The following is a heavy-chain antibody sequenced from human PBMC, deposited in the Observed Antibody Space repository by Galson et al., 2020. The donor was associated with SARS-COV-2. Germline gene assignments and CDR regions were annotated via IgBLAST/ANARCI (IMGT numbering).Heavy chain of an antibody. CDR1: GFTFDDYA. D-gene: IGHD3-3*01. CDR3: AKDITGYDFWSGYLDY. J-gene: IGHJ4*02. Sequence: GGSLRLSCAASGFTFDDYAMHWVRQAPGKGLEWVSLISWDGGSTYYADSVKGRFTISRDNSKNSLYLQMNSLRAEDTALYYCAKDITGYDFWSGYLDYWGQGTLVTVSS. CDR2: ISWDGGST. V-gene: IGHV3-43D*03.